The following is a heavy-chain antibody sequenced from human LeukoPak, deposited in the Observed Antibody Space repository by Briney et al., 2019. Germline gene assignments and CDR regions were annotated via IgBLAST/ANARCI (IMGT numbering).Heavy chain of an antibody. J-gene: IGHJ4*02. Sequence: GESLKISCKGFGYSFTSYWIGWVRQMPGIGLECMGIIYPGDSDTRYSPSFQGQVTISADKSISTAYLQWSSLKASDTAMYYCARTTSGILYYFDYWGQGTLVTVSS. V-gene: IGHV5-51*01. CDR1: GYSFTSYW. CDR2: IYPGDSDT. D-gene: IGHD5-12*01. CDR3: ARTTSGILYYFDY.